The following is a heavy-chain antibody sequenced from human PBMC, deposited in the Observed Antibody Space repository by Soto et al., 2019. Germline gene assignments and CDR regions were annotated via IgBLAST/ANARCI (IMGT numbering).Heavy chain of an antibody. V-gene: IGHV1-18*01. CDR2: ISTYNGNA. D-gene: IGHD2-2*02. Sequence: ASVKVSCKASGYTFTSYGITWVRQAPGQGLEWMGWISTYNGNANYAQNLQGRDTMTTDTSTNTAYMELRSLRSDDTAVYYCARTYGNSWYSPWGQGTLVTVSS. J-gene: IGHJ5*02. CDR1: GYTFTSYG. CDR3: ARTYGNSWYSP.